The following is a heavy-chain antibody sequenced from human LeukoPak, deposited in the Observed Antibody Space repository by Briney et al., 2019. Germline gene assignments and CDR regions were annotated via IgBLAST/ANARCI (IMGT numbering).Heavy chain of an antibody. V-gene: IGHV3-7*01. CDR2: IKEDGSQK. CDR1: RFTFSTSW. CDR3: ARNLAYNAFDI. Sequence: PVGSLRLSCAASRFTFSTSWMTWVRQPPGKGLEWVATIKEDGSQKDYEDSVKGRFTMSRDNVKNSLYLQMDSLRAEDTAVYFCARNLAYNAFDIWGQGTMVTVSS. J-gene: IGHJ3*02. D-gene: IGHD1-1*01.